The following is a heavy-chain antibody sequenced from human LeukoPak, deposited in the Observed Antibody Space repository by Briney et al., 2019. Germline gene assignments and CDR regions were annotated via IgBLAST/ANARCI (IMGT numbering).Heavy chain of an antibody. CDR2: IYYSGST. CDR1: GGSISSSSYY. D-gene: IGHD3-10*01. J-gene: IGHJ4*02. V-gene: IGHV4-39*07. CDR3: ARVEAGSYPDC. Sequence: KPSETLSLTCTVSGGSISSSSYYWGWIRQPPGKGLEWIGSIYYSGSTYYNPSLKSRVTISVDTSKNQFSLKLSSVTAADTAVYYCARVEAGSYPDCWGQGTLVTVSS.